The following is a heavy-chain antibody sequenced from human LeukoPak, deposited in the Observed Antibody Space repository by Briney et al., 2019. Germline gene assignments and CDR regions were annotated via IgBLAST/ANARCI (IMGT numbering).Heavy chain of an antibody. Sequence: GASVKVSCKASGGTFSSYAISWVRQAPGQGLEWMGGIIPIFGTANYAQKFQGRVTITADKSTSTAYMELSSLRSEDTAVYYCARVFSSSSSLTYNNWFDPWGQGTLVTVSS. CDR2: IIPIFGTA. CDR3: ARVFSSSSSLTYNNWFDP. D-gene: IGHD6-13*01. J-gene: IGHJ5*02. V-gene: IGHV1-69*06. CDR1: GGTFSSYA.